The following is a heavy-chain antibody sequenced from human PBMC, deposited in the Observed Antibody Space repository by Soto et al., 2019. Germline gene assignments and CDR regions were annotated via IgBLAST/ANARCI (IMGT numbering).Heavy chain of an antibody. CDR1: GGTFNTYG. CDR3: ATGPLGKTFGGGGAPEYIYNMNV. CDR2: TCPTFGIT. J-gene: IGHJ6*02. V-gene: IGHV1-69*01. D-gene: IGHD3-16*01. Sequence: QVQVVQSGAEVKKPGSAVTVSCQTSGGTFNTYGISWVRQAPGQGFEWMGGTCPTFGITDYSQNFQDRVNITGGGSTRTSYKEVRNLKSEGPGVYYRATGPLGKTFGGGGAPEYIYNMNVWGHGTAVTVSS.